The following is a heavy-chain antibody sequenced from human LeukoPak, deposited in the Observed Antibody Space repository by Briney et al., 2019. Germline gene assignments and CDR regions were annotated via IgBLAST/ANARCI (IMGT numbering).Heavy chain of an antibody. Sequence: PSETLSLTCTVSGGSISSSSYYWGWIRQPPGKGLEWIGSIYYSGSTYYNPSLKSRVTISVDTSKNQFSLKLSSVTAADTAVYYCARQFSGRYYFDYWGQGTLVTVSS. J-gene: IGHJ4*02. D-gene: IGHD1-26*01. CDR1: GGSISSSSYY. CDR2: IYYSGST. CDR3: ARQFSGRYYFDY. V-gene: IGHV4-39*01.